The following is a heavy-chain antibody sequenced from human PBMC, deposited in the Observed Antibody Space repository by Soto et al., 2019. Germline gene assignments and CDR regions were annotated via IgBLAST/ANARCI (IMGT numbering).Heavy chain of an antibody. J-gene: IGHJ6*03. Sequence: EVQLLESGGGLVQPGGSLRLSCAASGFTFSSYAMSWVRQAPGKGLEWVSAISGSGGSTYYADSAKGRFTISRDNSKNTLYLQMNSLRAEDTAVYYCAKRGYSGYDWYYYYMDVWGKGTTVTVSS. CDR3: AKRGYSGYDWYYYYMDV. D-gene: IGHD5-12*01. CDR2: ISGSGGST. V-gene: IGHV3-23*01. CDR1: GFTFSSYA.